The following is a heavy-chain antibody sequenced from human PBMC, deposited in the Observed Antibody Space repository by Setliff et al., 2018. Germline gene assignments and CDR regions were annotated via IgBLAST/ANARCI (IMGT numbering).Heavy chain of an antibody. CDR3: ARHRRSCSGASCHFDY. D-gene: IGHD2-15*01. Sequence: SETLSLTCTVSGDSISGVSHYWGWIPQSPGRGLEWLGSIDYSGNTFYNPSLKSRVSMSVDTSTKQFSLMLSSMTAADATVYYCARHRRSCSGASCHFDYWGRGALVTVSS. J-gene: IGHJ4*02. CDR1: GDSISGVSHY. V-gene: IGHV4-39*01. CDR2: IDYSGNT.